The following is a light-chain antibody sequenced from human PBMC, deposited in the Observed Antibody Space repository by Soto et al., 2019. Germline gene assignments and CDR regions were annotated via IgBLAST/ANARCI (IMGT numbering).Light chain of an antibody. Sequence: QSALTQPASVSGSAGQSITIFCTGTSRDVGSYNHVSWYQQYPGTAPKLIIYEVTNRPSGVSDRFSGSRSGSTASLTISGLQPEDDADYYCTAYTVRRSLVFGGGTKLTVL. CDR2: EVT. CDR3: TAYTVRRSLV. CDR1: SRDVGSYNH. J-gene: IGLJ3*02. V-gene: IGLV2-14*01.